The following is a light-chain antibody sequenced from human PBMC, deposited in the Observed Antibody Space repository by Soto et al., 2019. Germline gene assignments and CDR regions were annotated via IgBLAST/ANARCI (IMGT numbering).Light chain of an antibody. CDR2: EVS. CDR3: SSYTSSSTGV. J-gene: IGLJ1*01. V-gene: IGLV2-14*01. CDR1: SSDVGGYNY. Sequence: QDALTQPASVSGSPGQSITISCTGTSSDVGGYNYVSWYQQHPGKAPKLMIYEVSNRPSGVSNRFSGSKSGNTASLTISGLQAEDEADYYCSSYTSSSTGVFGTGTKVTVL.